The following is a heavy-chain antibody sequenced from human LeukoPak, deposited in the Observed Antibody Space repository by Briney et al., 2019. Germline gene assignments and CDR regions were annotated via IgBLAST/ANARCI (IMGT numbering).Heavy chain of an antibody. D-gene: IGHD3-10*01. CDR3: AKSLRGRETSSFDY. CDR1: GFTFSGYA. J-gene: IGHJ4*02. V-gene: IGHV3-23*01. CDR2: ISGSGGST. Sequence: PGGSLRLSCAVSGFTFSGYAMSWVRQAPGKGLEWVSVISGSGGSTYHADSVKGRFTISRDNSKNTLYLQTNSLRAEDTAVYYCAKSLRGRETSSFDYWGQGTLVTVSS.